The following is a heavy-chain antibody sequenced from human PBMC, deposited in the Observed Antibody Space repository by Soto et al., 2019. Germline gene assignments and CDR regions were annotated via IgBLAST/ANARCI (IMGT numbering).Heavy chain of an antibody. J-gene: IGHJ5*02. CDR3: ARSVGGRDDFWSGYYWFDP. D-gene: IGHD3-3*01. Sequence: PSETLSLTCSFSGDSVTSHYLTWIRQSPEKGLEWIGNMHYTGISHYNPSLKSRVTISVDRSKNQFSLKLSSVTAADTAVYYCARSVGGRDDFWSGYYWFDPWGQGTLVTVSS. CDR2: MHYTGIS. V-gene: IGHV4-59*08. CDR1: GDSVTSHY.